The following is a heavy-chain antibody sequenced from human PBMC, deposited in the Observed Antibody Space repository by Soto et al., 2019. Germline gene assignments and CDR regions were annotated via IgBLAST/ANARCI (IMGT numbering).Heavy chain of an antibody. Sequence: GGSLRLSCAGSGVTFRGYAVHWVRQAPGKGLEWVTVISDDGSKTYYVDSVKGRFTVSRDDSTNTVFLQMSSLRTEDTAVYHCARAYQLTYYFDYWGPGTLVTVSS. CDR1: GVTFRGYA. D-gene: IGHD2-21*01. V-gene: IGHV3-30*14. CDR3: ARAYQLTYYFDY. J-gene: IGHJ4*02. CDR2: ISDDGSKT.